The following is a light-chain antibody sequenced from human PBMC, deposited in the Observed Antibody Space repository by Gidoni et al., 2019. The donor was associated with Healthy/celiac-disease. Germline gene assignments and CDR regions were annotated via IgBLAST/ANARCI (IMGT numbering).Light chain of an antibody. CDR3: SSYTSSSIWV. CDR1: SSDVGGYNY. V-gene: IGLV2-14*01. Sequence: QSALTQPASVSGSPGQSITISCTGTSSDVGGYNYVSWYLQHPGKAPKLMIYDVSNRPSGVSNRFSGSKSGNTASLTISGLQAEDEADYYCSSYTSSSIWVFGGGTKLTVL. J-gene: IGLJ3*02. CDR2: DVS.